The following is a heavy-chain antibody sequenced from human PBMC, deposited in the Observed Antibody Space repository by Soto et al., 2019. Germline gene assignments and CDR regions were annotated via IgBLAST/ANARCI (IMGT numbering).Heavy chain of an antibody. J-gene: IGHJ4*02. CDR3: ARGWSDYIYYFDY. V-gene: IGHV1-2*04. Sequence: ASVKVSCKASGYTFTGYYMHWVRQAPGQGLEWMGWINPNSGGTNYAQKFQGWVTMTRDTSISTAYMELSRLRSDDTAVYYCARGWSDYIYYFDYWGQGTLVTVSS. D-gene: IGHD4-4*01. CDR2: INPNSGGT. CDR1: GYTFTGYY.